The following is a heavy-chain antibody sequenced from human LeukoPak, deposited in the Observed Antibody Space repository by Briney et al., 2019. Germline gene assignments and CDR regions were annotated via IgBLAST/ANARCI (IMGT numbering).Heavy chain of an antibody. V-gene: IGHV3-21*01. D-gene: IGHD6-13*01. Sequence: PGGSLRLSCAASGFTFSSYSMNWVRQAPGKGLEWVSSIGSSSSYIYYADSVKGRFTISRDNAKNSLYLQMNSLRAEDTAVYYCARVAAAGTPYNWFDPWGQGTLVTVSS. CDR3: ARVAAAGTPYNWFDP. CDR2: IGSSSSYI. CDR1: GFTFSSYS. J-gene: IGHJ5*02.